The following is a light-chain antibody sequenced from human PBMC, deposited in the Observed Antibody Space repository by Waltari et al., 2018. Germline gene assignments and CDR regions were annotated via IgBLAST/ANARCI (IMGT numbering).Light chain of an antibody. V-gene: IGKV1-16*01. CDR3: QQTRTYPLT. J-gene: IGKJ4*01. Sequence: TISCRASQAVSTWLAWYQQRPGKAPKVLIYLSSSLQTGVPSRFAGSGSGTEFTLTISSLQPEDAATYFCQQTRTYPLTFGGGTKVEIK. CDR2: LSS. CDR1: QAVSTW.